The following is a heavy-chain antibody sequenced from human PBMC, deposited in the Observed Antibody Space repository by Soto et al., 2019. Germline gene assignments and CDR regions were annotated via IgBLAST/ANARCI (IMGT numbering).Heavy chain of an antibody. Sequence: QVQLVQSGAEVKKPGSSVKVSCKASGGTFSSYAISWVRQAPGQGLEWMGGFIPIFGTANYAQKVQGIVTITADESTSTAYMELSSLRSEDTAVYYCARSGARPGDYYYGMDVWGQGTTVTVSS. CDR3: ARSGARPGDYYYGMDV. D-gene: IGHD3-10*01. CDR2: FIPIFGTA. V-gene: IGHV1-69*12. CDR1: GGTFSSYA. J-gene: IGHJ6*02.